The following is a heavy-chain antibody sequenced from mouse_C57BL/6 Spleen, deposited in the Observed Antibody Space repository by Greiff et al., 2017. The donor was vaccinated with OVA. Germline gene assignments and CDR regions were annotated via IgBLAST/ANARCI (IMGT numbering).Heavy chain of an antibody. D-gene: IGHD2-4*01. V-gene: IGHV1-64*01. CDR2: IHPNSGST. Sequence: QVQLQQPGAELVKPGASVKLSCKASGYTFTSYWMHWVKQRPGQGLEWIGMIHPNSGSTNYNEKFKGKATLTVDKSSSTAYMQLSSLTSEDAAVYYCARSDYAGFAYWGQGTLVTVSA. J-gene: IGHJ3*01. CDR3: ARSDYAGFAY. CDR1: GYTFTSYW.